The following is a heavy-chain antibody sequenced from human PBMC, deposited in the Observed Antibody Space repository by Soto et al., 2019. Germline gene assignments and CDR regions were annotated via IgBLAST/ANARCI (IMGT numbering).Heavy chain of an antibody. CDR2: ISAYTGNT. CDR3: ARDSVVGVTAIGHYWYFDL. CDR1: GYTFTSYG. Sequence: QVQLVQSGAEVKKPGASVKVSCKASGYTFTSYGISWVRQAPGQGLEWMGWISAYTGNTNYAQKLPGRVTMTTDTSTSTAYMELRSLRSDDTAVYYCARDSVVGVTAIGHYWYFDLWGRGTLVTVSS. D-gene: IGHD2-21*02. J-gene: IGHJ2*01. V-gene: IGHV1-18*01.